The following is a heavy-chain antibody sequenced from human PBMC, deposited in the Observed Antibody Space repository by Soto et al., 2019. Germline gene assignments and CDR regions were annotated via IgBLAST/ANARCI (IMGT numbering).Heavy chain of an antibody. CDR1: GFTFSTAW. J-gene: IGHJ2*01. D-gene: IGHD3-16*01. CDR3: TTESTFSARLVLFVL. V-gene: IGHV3-15*07. Sequence: EVRLVESGGDLVEPGGSLRLPCAASGFTFSTAWINWVRQAPGKGLEWVGRIKSKIDGGTTDFAAFVQGRFAISRDDSQDTMFLPVNSLKSEDTAVYYCTTESTFSARLVLFVLWGRETLVTVSS. CDR2: IKSKIDGGTT.